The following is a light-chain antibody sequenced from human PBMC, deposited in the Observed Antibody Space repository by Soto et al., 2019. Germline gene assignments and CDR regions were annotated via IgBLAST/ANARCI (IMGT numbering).Light chain of an antibody. CDR1: SSDVGGYNY. CDR2: DVS. Sequence: QSALTQPASVSGSPGQSITISCTGTSSDVGGYNYVSWYQQHPGKAPKLMIYDVSNRPSGVSNRFSGSKSGNTASLTISGLQTEDEADYYCSSYTISSSLGVFCGGTNVTVL. CDR3: SSYTISSSLGV. J-gene: IGLJ2*01. V-gene: IGLV2-14*01.